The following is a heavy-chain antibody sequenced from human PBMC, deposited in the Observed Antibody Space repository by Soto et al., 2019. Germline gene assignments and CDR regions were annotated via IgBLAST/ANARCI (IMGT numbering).Heavy chain of an antibody. J-gene: IGHJ1*01. CDR1: GFTFSSYW. Sequence: EVQLVESGGGLVQPGGSLRLSCAASGFTFSSYWMHWVRQAPGKGLVWVSSISTDASSTSYADHVKGRFTISRDNAKNTRYLQMNSVRAEDTAVYYCARLPNKSPQNWGQGTLVIVSP. V-gene: IGHV3-74*01. CDR2: ISTDASST. CDR3: ARLPNKSPQN.